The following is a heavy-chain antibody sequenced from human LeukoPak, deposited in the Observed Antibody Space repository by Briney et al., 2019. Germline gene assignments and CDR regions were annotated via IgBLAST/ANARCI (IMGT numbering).Heavy chain of an antibody. J-gene: IGHJ4*02. CDR1: GGSISSGSYY. V-gene: IGHV4-61*02. Sequence: SETLSLTCTVSGGSISSGSYYWSWIRQPAGKGLEWIGRIYTSGSTNYNPSLKSRVTISVDTSKNQFSLKLSSVTAADTAVYYCAREDGYYYDSSGYPYWGQGTLVTVSS. CDR2: IYTSGST. CDR3: AREDGYYYDSSGYPY. D-gene: IGHD3-22*01.